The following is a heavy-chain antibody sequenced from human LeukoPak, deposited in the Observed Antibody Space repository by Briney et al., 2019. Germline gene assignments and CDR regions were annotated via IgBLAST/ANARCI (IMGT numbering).Heavy chain of an antibody. J-gene: IGHJ4*02. CDR3: ARALGYLGLLF. CDR2: IYTSGST. V-gene: IGHV4-61*02. Sequence: PSETLSLTCTVSGGSISSGSYYWSWIRQPAGKGLEWIGRIYTSGSTNYNPSLKSRVTISVDTSKNQFSLKLSSVTAADTAVYYCARALGYLGLLFWGQGTLVTVSS. CDR1: GGSISSGSYY. D-gene: IGHD5-12*01.